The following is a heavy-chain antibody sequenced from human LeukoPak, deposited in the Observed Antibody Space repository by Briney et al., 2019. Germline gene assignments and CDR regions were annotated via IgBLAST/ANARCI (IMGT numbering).Heavy chain of an antibody. V-gene: IGHV4-34*01. CDR2: INHSGST. J-gene: IGHJ4*02. CDR1: GGSFSGYY. CDR3: ARGGDYGDYEWELRPLDY. Sequence: PSETLSLTCAVYGGSFSGYYWSWIRQPPGKGLEWIGEINHSGSTNYNPSLKSRVTISVDTSKNQFSLKLSSVTAADTAVYYCARGGDYGDYEWELRPLDYWGQGTLVTVSS. D-gene: IGHD4-17*01.